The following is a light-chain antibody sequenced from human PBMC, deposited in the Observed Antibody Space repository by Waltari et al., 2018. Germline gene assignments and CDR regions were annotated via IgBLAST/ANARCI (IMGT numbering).Light chain of an antibody. J-gene: IGKJ4*01. CDR2: DTS. Sequence: IVLTRSPATLSLSPGERATLSCGASQSVSSTYLAWYQHKPGLAPRLLIYDTSRRATGIPNRFSGSGSGTDFTLTISRLEPEDFAVYYCQQYGESPPLTFGGGTKVEIK. V-gene: IGKV3D-20*01. CDR1: QSVSSTY. CDR3: QQYGESPPLT.